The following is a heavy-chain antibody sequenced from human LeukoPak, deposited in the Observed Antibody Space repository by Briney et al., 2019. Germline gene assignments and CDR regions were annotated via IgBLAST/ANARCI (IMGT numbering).Heavy chain of an antibody. Sequence: GGSLRLSCTASGFTFGDYAMSWVRQAPGKGLEWVGFIRSKAYGGTTEYAASVKGGFTISRDDSKSIAYLQMNSLKTEDTAVYYCTVAAAGFDYWGQGTLVTVSS. J-gene: IGHJ4*02. V-gene: IGHV3-49*04. D-gene: IGHD6-13*01. CDR3: TVAAAGFDY. CDR1: GFTFGDYA. CDR2: IRSKAYGGTT.